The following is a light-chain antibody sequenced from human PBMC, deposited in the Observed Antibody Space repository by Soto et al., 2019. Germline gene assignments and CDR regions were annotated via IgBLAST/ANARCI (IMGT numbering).Light chain of an antibody. J-gene: IGKJ1*01. Sequence: DIQMTQSPSSLSASVGDRVTITCRAIQGVANYLGWYQQKPGKVPKALIYGVSTLQSEVPSRFSGSGSDTDFTLTISSLQPEDAATYYCQHYRSAQMTFGQGTKVEIK. CDR1: QGVANY. CDR3: QHYRSAQMT. CDR2: GVS. V-gene: IGKV1-27*01.